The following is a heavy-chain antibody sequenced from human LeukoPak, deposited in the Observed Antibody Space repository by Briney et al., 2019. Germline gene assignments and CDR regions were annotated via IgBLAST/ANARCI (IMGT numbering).Heavy chain of an antibody. D-gene: IGHD2-2*02. CDR3: AREWIPAAIQGGY. J-gene: IGHJ4*02. V-gene: IGHV3-30-3*01. Sequence: GGSLRLSCAASGFTFSSYAMHWVRQAPGKGLEWVAVISYDGSNKYYADSVKGRFTISRDNSKNTLYLQMNSLRAEDTAVYYCAREWIPAAIQGGYWGQGTLVTVSS. CDR2: ISYDGSNK. CDR1: GFTFSSYA.